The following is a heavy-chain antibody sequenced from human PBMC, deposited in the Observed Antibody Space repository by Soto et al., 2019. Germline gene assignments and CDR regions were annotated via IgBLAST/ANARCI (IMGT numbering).Heavy chain of an antibody. V-gene: IGHV1-3*01. Sequence: QVQLVQSGAEVKKPGASVKVSCKASGYTFRTYPMHWVRQAPGRGLEWMGWINAANGDTGYSRTFQDRVTISRDISACTAYMELSNLRSEDTAVYYCAWNDDYGSGIYYFDHWGQGTLVTVSS. CDR3: AWNDDYGSGIYYFDH. D-gene: IGHD3-10*01. J-gene: IGHJ4*02. CDR2: INAANGDT. CDR1: GYTFRTYP.